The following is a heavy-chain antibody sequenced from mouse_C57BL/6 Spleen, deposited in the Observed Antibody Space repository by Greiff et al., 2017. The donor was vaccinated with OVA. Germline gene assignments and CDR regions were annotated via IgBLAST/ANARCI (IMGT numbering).Heavy chain of an antibody. D-gene: IGHD1-1*01. V-gene: IGHV1-69*01. CDR3: ARTHYYGSRAMDY. Sequence: QVQLKESGAELVMPGASVKLSCKASGYTFTSYWMHWVKQRPGQGLEWIGEIDPSDSYTNYNQKFKGKSTLTVDKSSSTAYMQLSSLTSEDSAVYYCARTHYYGSRAMDYWGQGTSVTVSS. J-gene: IGHJ4*01. CDR1: GYTFTSYW. CDR2: IDPSDSYT.